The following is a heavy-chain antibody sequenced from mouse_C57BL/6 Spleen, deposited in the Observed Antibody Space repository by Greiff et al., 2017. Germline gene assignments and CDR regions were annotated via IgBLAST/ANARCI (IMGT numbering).Heavy chain of an antibody. CDR3: ARGDGSSPGDAMDY. J-gene: IGHJ4*01. D-gene: IGHD1-1*01. Sequence: VQLQQPGAELVKPGASVKLSCKASGYTFTSYWMQWVKQRPGQGLEWIGEIDPSDSYTNYNQKFKGKATLTVDTSSSTAYMQLSSLTSEDSAVYYCARGDGSSPGDAMDYWGQGTSVTVSS. CDR2: IDPSDSYT. CDR1: GYTFTSYW. V-gene: IGHV1-50*01.